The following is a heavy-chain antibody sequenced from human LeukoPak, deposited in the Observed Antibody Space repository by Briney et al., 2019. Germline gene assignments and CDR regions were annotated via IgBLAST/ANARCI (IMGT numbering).Heavy chain of an antibody. Sequence: PSETLSLTCTVSGGSISSSSYYWGWIRQPPGRGLEWIGSIYYSGSTYYNPSLKSRVTMSVDTSKNQFSLKLSSVTAADTAVYYCARGGFDGDYGFDYWGQGTLVTVSS. J-gene: IGHJ4*02. CDR3: ARGGFDGDYGFDY. CDR2: IYYSGST. CDR1: GGSISSSSYY. D-gene: IGHD4-17*01. V-gene: IGHV4-39*07.